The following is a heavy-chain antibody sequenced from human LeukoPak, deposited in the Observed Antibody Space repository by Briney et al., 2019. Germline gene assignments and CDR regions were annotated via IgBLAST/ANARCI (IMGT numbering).Heavy chain of an antibody. CDR2: IRQDGSEK. D-gene: IGHD6-19*01. J-gene: IGHJ5*02. Sequence: GGSLRLSCAASGFTFLTYWMSWVRQAPGKGLEWVATIRQDGSEKYYVDSVKGRFTISRDNAKNSLYLQMNSLRAEDTAVYYCAKGVAVAGTEWFDPWGQGTLVTVSS. CDR3: AKGVAVAGTEWFDP. V-gene: IGHV3-7*03. CDR1: GFTFLTYW.